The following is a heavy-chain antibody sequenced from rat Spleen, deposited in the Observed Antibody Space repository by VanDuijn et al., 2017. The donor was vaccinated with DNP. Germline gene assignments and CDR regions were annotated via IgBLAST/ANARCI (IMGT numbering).Heavy chain of an antibody. CDR2: ISYDGSRT. V-gene: IGHV5-29*01. Sequence: EVQLVESGGGLVQPGRSLILSCAASGFTFSNYGMHWIRQAPKKGLEWVATISYDGSRTYYRDSVKGRFTISRDNAKSTLYLQMDSLRSEDTATYFWARGSGTYYWYFDFWGPGTMVTVSS. CDR3: ARGSGTYYWYFDF. CDR1: GFTFSNYG. D-gene: IGHD5-1*01. J-gene: IGHJ1*01.